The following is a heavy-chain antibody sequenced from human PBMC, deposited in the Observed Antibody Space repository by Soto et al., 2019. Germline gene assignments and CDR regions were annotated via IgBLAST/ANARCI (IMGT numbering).Heavy chain of an antibody. D-gene: IGHD6-19*01. J-gene: IGHJ3*02. Sequence: GGSLRLSCAASGFTFSSYSMNWVRQAPGKGLEWVSSISSSSSYIYYADSVKGRFTISRDNAKNSLYLQMNSLRAEDTAVYYCARIGYSSGWTGTDAFDIWGQGTMVTVSS. CDR3: ARIGYSSGWTGTDAFDI. CDR2: ISSSSSYI. V-gene: IGHV3-21*01. CDR1: GFTFSSYS.